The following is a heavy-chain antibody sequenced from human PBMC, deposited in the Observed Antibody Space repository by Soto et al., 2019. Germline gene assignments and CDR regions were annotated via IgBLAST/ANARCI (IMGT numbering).Heavy chain of an antibody. V-gene: IGHV1-2*04. CDR1: GYTLTSYD. CDR3: ARARSGYFYYYYGMDV. CDR2: INPNSGGT. Sequence: GASVKVSCKASGYTLTSYDINWVRQAPGQGLEWMGWINPNSGGTNYAQKFQGWVTMTRDTSISTAYMELSRLRSDDTAVYYCARARSGYFYYYYGMDVWGQGTTVTVSS. J-gene: IGHJ6*02. D-gene: IGHD3-3*01.